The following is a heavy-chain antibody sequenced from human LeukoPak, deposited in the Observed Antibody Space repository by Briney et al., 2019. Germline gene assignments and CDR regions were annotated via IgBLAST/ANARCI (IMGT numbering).Heavy chain of an antibody. CDR1: GYTFTSCD. D-gene: IGHD3-16*01. Sequence: ASVNVSCKASGYTFTSCDINWVRQAPGQGLEWMGWMNPNSGKTDYAQKFQGRVTMTRSSSIRTAYMELSSLRSEDTAMYYCARGQVGGTADYWGQGTLVTVSS. J-gene: IGHJ4*02. V-gene: IGHV1-8*01. CDR3: ARGQVGGTADY. CDR2: MNPNSGKT.